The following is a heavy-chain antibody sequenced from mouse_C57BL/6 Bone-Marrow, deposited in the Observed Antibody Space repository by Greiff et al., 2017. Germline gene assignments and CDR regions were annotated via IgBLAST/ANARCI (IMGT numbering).Heavy chain of an antibody. Sequence: VKLQQSDAELVKPGASVKISCKVSGYTFTDHTIHWMKQRPEQGLEWIGYIYPRDGSTKYNEKFKGKATLTADKSSSTAYMQLNSLTSEDSAVYFCARHYYYGSRYFDYWGQGTTLTVSS. V-gene: IGHV1-78*01. D-gene: IGHD1-1*01. CDR1: GYTFTDHT. CDR3: ARHYYYGSRYFDY. J-gene: IGHJ2*01. CDR2: IYPRDGST.